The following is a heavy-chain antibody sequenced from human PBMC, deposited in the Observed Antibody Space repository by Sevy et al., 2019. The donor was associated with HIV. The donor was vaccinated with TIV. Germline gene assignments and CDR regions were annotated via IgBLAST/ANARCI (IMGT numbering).Heavy chain of an antibody. D-gene: IGHD3-3*01. CDR1: GDSISNYY. J-gene: IGHJ4*02. CDR3: ARARVTIFGVTIDYYFDY. V-gene: IGHV4-4*07. Sequence: SETLSLTCTVSGDSISNYYWSWIRQPAGKGLEWIGRIYDSGSATYNPSLESRVTMSADTTKHQLSLKLNSVTAADTAVYYCARARVTIFGVTIDYYFDYWGQGTLVTVSS. CDR2: IYDSGSA.